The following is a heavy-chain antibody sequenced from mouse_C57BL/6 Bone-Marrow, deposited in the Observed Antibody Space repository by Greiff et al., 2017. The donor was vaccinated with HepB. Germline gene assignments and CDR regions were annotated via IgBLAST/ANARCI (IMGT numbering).Heavy chain of an antibody. CDR1: GYTFTDYY. J-gene: IGHJ2*01. V-gene: IGHV1-76*01. Sequence: VQLQQSGAELVRPGASVKLSCKASGYTFTDYYINWVKQRPGQGLEWIARIYPGSGNTYYNEKFKGKATLTAEKSSSTAYMQLSSLTSEDSAVYFCAGRTGFDYWGQGTTLTVSS. CDR3: AGRTGFDY. D-gene: IGHD4-1*01. CDR2: IYPGSGNT.